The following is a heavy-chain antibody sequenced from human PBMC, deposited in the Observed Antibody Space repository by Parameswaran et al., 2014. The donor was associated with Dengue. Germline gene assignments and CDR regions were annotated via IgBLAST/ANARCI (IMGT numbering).Heavy chain of an antibody. J-gene: IGHJ4*02. V-gene: IGHV3-15*01. CDR2: IKSKTDGGTT. Sequence: RWIRQPPGKGLEWVGRIKSKTDGGTTDYAAPVKGRFTISRDDSKNTLYLQMNSLKTEDTAVYYCTTVKGLVGCHDYWGQGTLVTVSS. D-gene: IGHD1-26*01. CDR3: TTVKGLVGCHDY.